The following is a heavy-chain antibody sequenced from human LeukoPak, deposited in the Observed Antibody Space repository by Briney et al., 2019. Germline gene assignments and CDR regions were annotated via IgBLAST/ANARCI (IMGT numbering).Heavy chain of an antibody. D-gene: IGHD1-26*01. J-gene: IGHJ4*02. Sequence: SETLSLTCTVSGGSISSYYWSWLRQPPGKGLEWIGYIYTSGHTNYNPTLKTRVTISVDTSKNQFSLKLTSVSAAETAVYYCAIGYGRYSGENDYWGQGTLVAVSS. V-gene: IGHV4-4*09. CDR1: GGSISSYY. CDR3: AIGYGRYSGENDY. CDR2: IYTSGHT.